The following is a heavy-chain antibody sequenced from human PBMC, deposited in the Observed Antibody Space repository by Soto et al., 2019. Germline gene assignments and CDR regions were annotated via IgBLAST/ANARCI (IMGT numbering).Heavy chain of an antibody. CDR1: GFTFSTYS. D-gene: IGHD6-13*01. Sequence: EVQLVESGGSLVQPGGSLRLSCAAPGFTFSTYSMNWVRQAPGKGLEWISYISSSSDIIYYADSVKGRFTISRDNAKNSLFLQMNSLRDEDTAVYYCARPYSNRWSIFDGLDVWGQGTTVTVSS. V-gene: IGHV3-48*02. CDR3: ARPYSNRWSIFDGLDV. CDR2: ISSSSDII. J-gene: IGHJ6*02.